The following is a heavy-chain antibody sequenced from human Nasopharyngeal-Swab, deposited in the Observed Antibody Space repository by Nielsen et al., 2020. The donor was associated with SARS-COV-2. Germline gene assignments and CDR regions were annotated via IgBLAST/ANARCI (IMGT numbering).Heavy chain of an antibody. D-gene: IGHD3-3*02. Sequence: GESLKISCAASGFTFSTYSMNWVRQAPGKGLEWVSSISSSSSHIYYADSVKGRFTSSRDNAKNSLYLQMNSLRPEDTALYYCAKEINNFDYYYYTMDVWGQGTTVTVSS. J-gene: IGHJ6*02. CDR2: ISSSSSHI. CDR1: GFTFSTYS. V-gene: IGHV3-21*04. CDR3: AKEINNFDYYYYTMDV.